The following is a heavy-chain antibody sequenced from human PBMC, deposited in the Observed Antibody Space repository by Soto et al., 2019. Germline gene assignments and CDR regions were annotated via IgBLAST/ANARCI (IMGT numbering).Heavy chain of an antibody. J-gene: IGHJ6*02. CDR3: ASELAGTPYYYYGMDV. Sequence: QVQLVESGGGVVQPGRSLRLSCAAAGFTFSSYAMHWVRQAPGKGLERVAVISYDGSNKYYADSVKGRFTISRDNSKNTLYLQMNSLRAEDTAVYYCASELAGTPYYYYGMDVWGQGTTVTVSS. CDR1: GFTFSSYA. V-gene: IGHV3-30-3*01. D-gene: IGHD2-15*01. CDR2: ISYDGSNK.